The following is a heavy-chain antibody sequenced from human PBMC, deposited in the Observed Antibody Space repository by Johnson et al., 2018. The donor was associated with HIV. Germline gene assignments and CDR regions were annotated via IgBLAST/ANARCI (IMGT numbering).Heavy chain of an antibody. V-gene: IGHV3-9*01. CDR2: ISRNSDKI. D-gene: IGHD6-19*01. CDR1: GFTFDDSA. Sequence: VQPVESEGGLVQPGRSLRLSCAASGFTFDDSAMHWVRQAPGKGLEWVSGISRNSDKIGYVDSERVRFSISRDNAKNTLYLQMDSLRAEDTALYYCTKEIVRYSIDWDVFDMWGQGTMVSVSS. CDR3: TKEIVRYSIDWDVFDM. J-gene: IGHJ3*02.